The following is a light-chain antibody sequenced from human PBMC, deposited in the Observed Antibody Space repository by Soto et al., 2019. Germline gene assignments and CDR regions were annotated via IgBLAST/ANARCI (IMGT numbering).Light chain of an antibody. CDR3: QQYGSSQFT. CDR2: DTS. CDR1: QSVNSNY. Sequence: EIVLMQSPGTLSLSPGEGATLSCRASQSVNSNYLAWYQQKPGQAPTVLIFDTSRRATGVRDRFSGSGSGTDFTLTISRLEPDDFAVYYCQQYGSSQFTFGPGTKVNIK. V-gene: IGKV3-20*01. J-gene: IGKJ3*01.